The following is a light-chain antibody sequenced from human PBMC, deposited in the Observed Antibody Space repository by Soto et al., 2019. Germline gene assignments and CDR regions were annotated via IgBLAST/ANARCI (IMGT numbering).Light chain of an antibody. CDR2: YDS. V-gene: IGLV3-21*04. CDR1: NIGSNS. Sequence: SYELTQPPSVSVAPGKTATITCGGNNIGSNSVHWYQHKPGQAPVLVIFYDSDRPSGIPERFSGSNSGNTATLTISRVEAGDEAAYYCQVWDSSSDHVVFGRGTQVTVL. J-gene: IGLJ2*01. CDR3: QVWDSSSDHVV.